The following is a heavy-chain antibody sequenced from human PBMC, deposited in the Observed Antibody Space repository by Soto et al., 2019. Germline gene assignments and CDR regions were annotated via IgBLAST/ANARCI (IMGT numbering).Heavy chain of an antibody. J-gene: IGHJ5*01. D-gene: IGHD6-6*01. CDR3: ATGSARFDF. CDR2: VKSQIDGGTT. Sequence: EVQLVESGGGSAKPGGSVRLSCAGSGFTFTDAWMNWVRQVPGEGLEWVGHVKSQIDGGTTDSAAALDGRVTISRDDSKNMVYLQLNRLRTDDTAVYYCATGSARFDFWGQGTLVTVSS. V-gene: IGHV3-15*01. CDR1: GFTFTDAW.